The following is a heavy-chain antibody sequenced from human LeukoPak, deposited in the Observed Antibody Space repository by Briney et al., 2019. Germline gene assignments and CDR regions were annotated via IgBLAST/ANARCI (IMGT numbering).Heavy chain of an antibody. D-gene: IGHD3-9*01. Sequence: GASVKVSCKASGYTFTDYNFSWVRQAPGQGLEWMGWISTYNGNTKCAQNLQGRVTMTTDTSTSTAYMELWSLRSDDTAVYYCARDLDWVFDLWGRGTLVTVPS. CDR3: ARDLDWVFDL. CDR2: ISTYNGNT. J-gene: IGHJ2*01. CDR1: GYTFTDYN. V-gene: IGHV1-18*01.